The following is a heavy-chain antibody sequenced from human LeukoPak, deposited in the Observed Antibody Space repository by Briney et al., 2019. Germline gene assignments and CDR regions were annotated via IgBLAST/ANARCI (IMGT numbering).Heavy chain of an antibody. V-gene: IGHV4-59*01. CDR1: GGSISSYY. J-gene: IGHJ4*02. D-gene: IGHD1-7*01. CDR2: IYYSGST. Sequence: SETLSLTCTVSGGSISSYYWSWIRQPPGKGLEWIGYIYYSGSTNYNPSLKSRVTISVDTSKNQFSLKLSSVTAADTAVYYCARSDWNYFPNFDYWGQGTLVTVSS. CDR3: ARSDWNYFPNFDY.